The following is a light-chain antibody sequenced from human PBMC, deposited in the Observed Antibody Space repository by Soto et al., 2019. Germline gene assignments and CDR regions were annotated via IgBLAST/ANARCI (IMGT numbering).Light chain of an antibody. V-gene: IGKV1-33*01. CDR2: DAS. CDR1: QDIRNY. Sequence: DIQMTQSPSSLSASVGDRVTSTCQASQDIRNYLNWYQQKPGKAPNLLIYDASNLRAGVPSRFSGSGSGTEFTFTISSLQPEDIATYYCQHYDHLPPLSFGGGTKVEMK. J-gene: IGKJ4*01. CDR3: QHYDHLPPLS.